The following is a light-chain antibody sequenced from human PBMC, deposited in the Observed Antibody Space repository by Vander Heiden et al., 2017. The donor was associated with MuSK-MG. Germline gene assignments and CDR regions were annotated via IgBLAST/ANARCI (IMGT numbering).Light chain of an antibody. CDR2: AAS. CDR1: QSISSY. J-gene: IGKJ3*01. Sequence: DIQMTQSPSSLSASVGDRVTITCRASQSISSYLNWYQQKPGKAPKLLIYAASSLQSGVPSRFSGGGSGADFTLTISSLQPEDFATYYCQQSNSTPITFGHGTKVEIK. CDR3: QQSNSTPIT. V-gene: IGKV1-39*01.